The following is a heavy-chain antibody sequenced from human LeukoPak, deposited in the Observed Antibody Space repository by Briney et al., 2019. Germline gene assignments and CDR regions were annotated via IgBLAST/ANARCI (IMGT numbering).Heavy chain of an antibody. D-gene: IGHD1-20*01. CDR1: GFTFSSYA. CDR3: ARDSPHNWNDEDYFYH. CDR2: ISYDGSNK. Sequence: GRSLRLSCAASGFTFSSYAMHWVRQAPGKGLEWVAVISYDGSNKYYADSVKGRFTISRDNAKNSLYLQMNSLRDEDTAVYYCARDSPHNWNDEDYFYHWGRETLVTVSS. J-gene: IGHJ4*02. V-gene: IGHV3-30-3*01.